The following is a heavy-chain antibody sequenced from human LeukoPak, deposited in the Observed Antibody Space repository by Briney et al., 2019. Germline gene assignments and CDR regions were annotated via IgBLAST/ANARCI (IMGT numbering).Heavy chain of an antibody. CDR2: ISYDRSNK. V-gene: IGHV3-30-3*01. D-gene: IGHD6-13*01. J-gene: IGHJ4*02. CDR1: GYTFSSYA. CDR3: ARDLGAAGVFDY. Sequence: PGGSLRLSCAASGYTFSSYAMHWVRQAPGKGLEWVAVISYDRSNKYYADSVKGRFTISRDNSKNTLYLQMNSLRAEDTAVYYCARDLGAAGVFDYWGQGTLLTVSS.